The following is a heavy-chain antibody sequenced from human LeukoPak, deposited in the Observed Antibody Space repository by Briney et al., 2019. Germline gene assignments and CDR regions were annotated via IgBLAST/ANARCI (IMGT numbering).Heavy chain of an antibody. V-gene: IGHV1-69*13. CDR2: IIPIFGTA. J-gene: IGHJ4*02. Sequence: SVKVSCKASGGTFSSYAISWVRQAPGQGLEWMGGIIPIFGTANYAQKFQGRVTITADDSTSTAYMELRSLRSDDTAVYYCARSYSSSWYGGDYWGQGTLVTVSS. CDR1: GGTFSSYA. CDR3: ARSYSSSWYGGDY. D-gene: IGHD6-13*01.